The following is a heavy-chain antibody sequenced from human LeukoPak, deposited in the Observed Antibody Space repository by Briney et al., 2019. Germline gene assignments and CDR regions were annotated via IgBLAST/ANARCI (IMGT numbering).Heavy chain of an antibody. V-gene: IGHV3-48*02. J-gene: IGHJ4*02. Sequence: GGSLRLSCAASGFTFSSYSMNWVRQAPGKGLEWISYISSSGSSIYYADSVKGRFTISRDNAKNSLYLQMISLRDEDTAVYYCARGYSSSWYLLFDYWGQGSLVTVSS. CDR2: ISSSGSSI. CDR3: ARGYSSSWYLLFDY. CDR1: GFTFSSYS. D-gene: IGHD6-13*01.